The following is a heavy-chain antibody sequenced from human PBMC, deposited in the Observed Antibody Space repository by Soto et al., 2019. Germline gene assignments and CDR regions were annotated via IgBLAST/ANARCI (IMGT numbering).Heavy chain of an antibody. CDR3: AVGSVYSSGWYGYY. J-gene: IGHJ4*02. V-gene: IGHV1-2*04. CDR1: GYTFTGYY. D-gene: IGHD6-19*01. CDR2: INPNSCGT. Sequence: QVQLVQSGAEVKKHGASVKVSCKASGYTFTGYYMHWVRQAPGQGLEWMGWINPNSCGTNNAQRFHVWGTMTRDTTMSPGYMWFSKLKLHGTAVDYCAVGSVYSSGWYGYYWGQGSLVSVSS.